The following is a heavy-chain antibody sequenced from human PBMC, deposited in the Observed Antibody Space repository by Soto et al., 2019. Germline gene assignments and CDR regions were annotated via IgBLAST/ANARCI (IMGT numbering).Heavy chain of an antibody. J-gene: IGHJ3*02. V-gene: IGHV1-3*01. Sequence: ASVKVSCKASGYTFTSYAMHWVRQAPGQRLEWMGWINAGIGNTKYSQKFQGRVTITGDASASTAYMELSSLRSEDTAVYYGAIERAARPLSAFDIWGQGTMDT. CDR2: INAGIGNT. CDR3: AIERAARPLSAFDI. D-gene: IGHD6-6*01. CDR1: GYTFTSYA.